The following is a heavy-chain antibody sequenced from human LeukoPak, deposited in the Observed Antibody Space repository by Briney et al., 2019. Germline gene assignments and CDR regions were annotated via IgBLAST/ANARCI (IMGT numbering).Heavy chain of an antibody. CDR3: ARGLRAGGSYYYVY. V-gene: IGHV1-2*06. D-gene: IGHD1-26*01. CDR2: INPNSGGT. Sequence: ASVKVSCKASGYTFTGYYMHWVRQAPGQGLEWMGRINPNSGGTNYAQKFQGRVTMTRDTSISTAYMELSRPRSDDTAVYYCARGLRAGGSYYYVYWGQGTLVTVSS. J-gene: IGHJ4*02. CDR1: GYTFTGYY.